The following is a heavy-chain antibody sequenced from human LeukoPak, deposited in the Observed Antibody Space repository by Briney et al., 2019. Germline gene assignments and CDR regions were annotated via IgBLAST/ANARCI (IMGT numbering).Heavy chain of an antibody. J-gene: IGHJ4*02. D-gene: IGHD2-21*02. V-gene: IGHV3-21*01. Sequence: PGGSLRLSCAASGFTVSSNEMSWVRQARGKGLEWVSSISSSSSYIYYADSVKGRFTISRDNAKNSLYLQMNSLRAEDTAVYYCARGPGVVTTGWGQGTLVTVSS. CDR2: ISSSSSYI. CDR3: ARGPGVVTTG. CDR1: GFTVSSNE.